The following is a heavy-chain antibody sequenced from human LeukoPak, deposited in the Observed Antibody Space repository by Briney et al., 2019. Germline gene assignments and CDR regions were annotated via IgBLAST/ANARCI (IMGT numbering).Heavy chain of an antibody. Sequence: ASVKVSCKASGYTFTGYYMHWVRQAPGQGLEWMGWINPNSGGTNYAQKFQGRVTMTRDTSISTAYMELSRLRSDDTAVYYCARVSKVVVAATTWNWFDPWGQGTLVTVSS. J-gene: IGHJ5*02. CDR3: ARVSKVVVAATTWNWFDP. V-gene: IGHV1-2*02. CDR2: INPNSGGT. CDR1: GYTFTGYY. D-gene: IGHD2-15*01.